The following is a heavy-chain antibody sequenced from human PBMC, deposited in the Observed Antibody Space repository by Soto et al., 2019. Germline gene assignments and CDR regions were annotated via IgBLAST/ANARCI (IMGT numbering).Heavy chain of an antibody. J-gene: IGHJ4*02. CDR3: ARRSSGWYFDY. D-gene: IGHD6-19*01. CDR1: GFTFSSYT. V-gene: IGHV3-23*01. Sequence: EVQVLESGGGLVQPGGSLRLSCAASGFTFSSYTMNWVRQAPGKGLEWVSVISGSGGSTYYADSVKGRFTISRDNSKNTLHLQMNSLRAEDTAVYYCARRSSGWYFDYWGQGTLVTVSS. CDR2: ISGSGGST.